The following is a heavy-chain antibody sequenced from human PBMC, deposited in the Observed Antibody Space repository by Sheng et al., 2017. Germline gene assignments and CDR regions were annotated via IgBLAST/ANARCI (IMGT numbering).Heavy chain of an antibody. Sequence: QVQLQESGPGLVKPSETLSLTCTVSGGSISSYYWSWIRQPAGKGLEWIGRIYTSGSTNYNPSLKSRVTMSVDTSKNQFSLKLSSVTAADTAVYYCARDGRDYSNYLYWFDPWGQGTLVTVSS. CDR1: GGSISSYY. J-gene: IGHJ5*02. D-gene: IGHD4-4*01. CDR2: IYTSGST. V-gene: IGHV4-4*07. CDR3: ARDGRDYSNYLYWFDP.